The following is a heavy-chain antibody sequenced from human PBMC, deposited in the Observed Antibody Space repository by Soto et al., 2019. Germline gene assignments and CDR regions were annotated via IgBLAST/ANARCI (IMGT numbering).Heavy chain of an antibody. J-gene: IGHJ5*02. CDR3: ARELIAGYSGYDSYWFDP. CDR2: IYYSGST. Sequence: PSETLSLTCTVSGGSISSGGYYWSWIRQHPGKGLEWIGYIYYSGSTYYNPSLKSRVTISVDTSKNSLYLQMNSLKTEDTAVYYCARELIAGYSGYDSYWFDPWGQGTLVTVSS. V-gene: IGHV4-31*03. CDR1: GGSISSGGYY. D-gene: IGHD5-12*01.